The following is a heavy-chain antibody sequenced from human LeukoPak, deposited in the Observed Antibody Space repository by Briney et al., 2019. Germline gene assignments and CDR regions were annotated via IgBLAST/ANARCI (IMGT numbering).Heavy chain of an antibody. D-gene: IGHD3-16*01. CDR1: GFTVSSNY. CDR2: ISSGSGYI. Sequence: PGGSLRLSCAASGFTVSSNYMNWVRQAPGKGLEWVSSISSGSGYIYYADSVKGRFTISRDNAENSLYLQMNSLRVEDTAVYYCASGGIRTTVPDFWGQGTLVTVSS. J-gene: IGHJ4*02. V-gene: IGHV3-21*01. CDR3: ASGGIRTTVPDF.